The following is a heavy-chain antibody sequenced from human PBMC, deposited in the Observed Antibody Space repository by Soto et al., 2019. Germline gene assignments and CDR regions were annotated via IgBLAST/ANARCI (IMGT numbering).Heavy chain of an antibody. CDR2: IKNSGRT. D-gene: IGHD3-3*01. CDR3: ARDGIESGSTKYHYGMAV. V-gene: IGHV4-31*03. Sequence: QVQLQESGPGLVKPSQTLSLRCTVSGGSITSGDYYWSWIRQHPGKGLAWIGSIKNSGRTSYNVSLISRVVISVDTSKNQFSLRLSSVTAADTAAYFCARDGIESGSTKYHYGMAVWGQGTTVTVAS. CDR1: GGSITSGDYY. J-gene: IGHJ6*02.